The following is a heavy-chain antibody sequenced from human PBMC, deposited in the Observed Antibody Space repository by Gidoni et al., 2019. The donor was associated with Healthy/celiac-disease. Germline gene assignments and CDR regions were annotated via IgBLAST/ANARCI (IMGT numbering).Heavy chain of an antibody. Sequence: QVQLVQSGAEVKKPGASVTVSCKASGYTFPSYYMHWVRQAPGQGLEWMGIIHPSGGSTSYEQKFQGRVTMTRETSTSTVYMELSSLRSEDTAVYYCARDYCSGGSCYSGAFDYWGQGTLVTVSS. CDR1: GYTFPSYY. V-gene: IGHV1-46*01. CDR2: IHPSGGST. CDR3: ARDYCSGGSCYSGAFDY. J-gene: IGHJ4*02. D-gene: IGHD2-15*01.